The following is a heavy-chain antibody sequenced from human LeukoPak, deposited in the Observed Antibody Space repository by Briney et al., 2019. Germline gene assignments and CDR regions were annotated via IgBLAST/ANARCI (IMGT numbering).Heavy chain of an antibody. J-gene: IGHJ3*02. CDR3: ARLGSMVTESVVTAAEVPI. CDR2: IIPIFGTA. CDR1: GGTFSSYA. D-gene: IGHD2-21*02. V-gene: IGHV1-69*05. Sequence: SVKVSCKASGGTFSSYAISWVRQAPGQGLEWMGGIIPIFGTANYAQKFQGRVMITTDESTSTAYMELSSLRSEDTAVYYCARLGSMVTESVVTAAEVPIWGQGTMVTVSS.